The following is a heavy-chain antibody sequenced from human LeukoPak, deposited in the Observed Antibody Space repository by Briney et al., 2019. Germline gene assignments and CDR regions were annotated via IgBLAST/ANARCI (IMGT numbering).Heavy chain of an antibody. CDR2: IRYDGNTD. V-gene: IGHV3-30*02. Sequence: GGSLRLSCAASGFTFNNYGMHWVRQAPGKGLEWVAFIRYDGNTDYYADSVKGRFTLSRDNSKSTLFLQMNSLRTEDTAVYYCAKDYTVLTSYYYYMDVWGKGTTVTVSS. D-gene: IGHD4-23*01. CDR1: GFTFNNYG. CDR3: AKDYTVLTSYYYYMDV. J-gene: IGHJ6*03.